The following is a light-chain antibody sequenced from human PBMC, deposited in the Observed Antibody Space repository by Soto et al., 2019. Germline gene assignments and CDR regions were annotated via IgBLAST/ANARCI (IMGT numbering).Light chain of an antibody. J-gene: IGKJ4*01. CDR2: DAS. V-gene: IGKV1-33*01. CDR3: QQYDNYPLT. Sequence: DIQMTQSPSSLSASVGDRVTITCQASQGISKFLNWYQQKPGKAPKLLIFDASDLETGVPSRFSGHRSGTDFSFTISSLQPEDIATDYCQQYDNYPLTFGGGTKVEVK. CDR1: QGISKF.